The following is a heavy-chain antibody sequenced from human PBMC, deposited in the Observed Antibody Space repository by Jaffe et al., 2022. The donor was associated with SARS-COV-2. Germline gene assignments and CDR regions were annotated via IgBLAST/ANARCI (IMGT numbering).Heavy chain of an antibody. D-gene: IGHD5-12*01. CDR1: GFTFSRYA. CDR3: ARDRGDTDGYNSLDN. Sequence: QVQLVESGGGVVQPGRSLRLSCAVSGFTFSRYAMHWVRQAPGKGLEWVAVIAYDGSGKYYADSVKGRFTISRDSSKNTLYLQMNSLRAEDTAVYYCARDRGDTDGYNSLDNWGQGTLVTVSS. CDR2: IAYDGSGK. V-gene: IGHV3-30*04. J-gene: IGHJ4*02.